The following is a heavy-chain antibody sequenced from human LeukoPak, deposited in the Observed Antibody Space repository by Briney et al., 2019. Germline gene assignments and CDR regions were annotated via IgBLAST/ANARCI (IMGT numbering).Heavy chain of an antibody. CDR2: ISAYNGNT. Sequence: ASVKVSCKASGGTFSSYAISWVRQAPGQGLEWMGWISAYNGNTNYAQKLQGRVTMTTDTSTSTAYMELRSLRSDDTAVYYCAKTRTTYYYDSSGSDAFDIWGQGTMVTVSS. V-gene: IGHV1-18*01. CDR1: GGTFSSYA. D-gene: IGHD3-22*01. CDR3: AKTRTTYYYDSSGSDAFDI. J-gene: IGHJ3*02.